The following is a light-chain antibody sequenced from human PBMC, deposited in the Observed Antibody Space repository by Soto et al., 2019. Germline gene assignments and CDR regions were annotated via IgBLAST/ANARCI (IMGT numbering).Light chain of an antibody. Sequence: QSVLTQPPSASGTPGQRVTISCSGSSSNIGDNNVNWYQKLPGTAPKLRIFANDQRPSGVPDRFSGSKSGTSASLVISGLQSEDEADYYCATWDDRPNVFYVFGTGTKLTVL. J-gene: IGLJ1*01. V-gene: IGLV1-44*01. CDR1: SSNIGDNN. CDR3: ATWDDRPNVFYV. CDR2: AND.